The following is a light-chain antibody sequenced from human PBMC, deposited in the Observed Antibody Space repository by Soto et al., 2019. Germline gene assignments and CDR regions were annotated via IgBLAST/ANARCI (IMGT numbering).Light chain of an antibody. CDR2: GAS. CDR1: QSVSSS. Sequence: EIVMTQSPATLSVSPGESATLSCRASQSVSSSLAWYQQKPGQAPRLLIYGASTRATGIPARLSGSGSGTGFTLTISSLQSEDFAVYYCQQYSNWPFTFGQGTKLEI. J-gene: IGKJ2*01. CDR3: QQYSNWPFT. V-gene: IGKV3-15*01.